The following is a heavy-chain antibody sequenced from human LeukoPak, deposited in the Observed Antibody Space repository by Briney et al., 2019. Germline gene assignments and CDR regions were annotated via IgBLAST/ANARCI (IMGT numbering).Heavy chain of an antibody. D-gene: IGHD4-23*01. CDR3: ASLEIGYSGAVCH. CDR1: GASSRHN. CDR2: IYYCGST. Sequence: SETLSLTCTISGASSRHNWSLIRQPPGKGLEWIGDIYYCGSTKYNPSLKSRVTISVDASKNEFSLKLTSVTAADTAVYYCASLEIGYSGAVCHWGQGTLV. V-gene: IGHV4-59*11. J-gene: IGHJ4*02.